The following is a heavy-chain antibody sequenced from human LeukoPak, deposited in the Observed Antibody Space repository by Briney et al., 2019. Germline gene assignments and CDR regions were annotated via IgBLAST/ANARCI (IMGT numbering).Heavy chain of an antibody. D-gene: IGHD6-13*01. V-gene: IGHV3-74*01. Sequence: GGSLRLSCAASGFTFSSYAMSWVRQAPGKGLVWVARISSDGSTITYANSVQGRFTISRDNAKTKLYLQMNGLRADDTAVYYCARGRLSTSTWLTGFRGQGTQVTVSS. J-gene: IGHJ4*02. CDR2: ISSDGSTI. CDR1: GFTFSSYA. CDR3: ARGRLSTSTWLTGF.